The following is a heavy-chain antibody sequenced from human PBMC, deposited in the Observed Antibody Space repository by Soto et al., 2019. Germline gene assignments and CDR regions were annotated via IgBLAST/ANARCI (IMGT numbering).Heavy chain of an antibody. CDR2: ISSSSSYI. CDR3: AREAGEYSSSIDY. D-gene: IGHD6-6*01. Sequence: GGSLRLSCAASGFTFSSYSMNWVRQAPGKGLEWVSSISSSSSYIYYADSVKGRFTISRDNAKNSLYLQMNSLRAEDTAVYYCAREAGEYSSSIDYWGQGTLVTVSS. V-gene: IGHV3-21*01. J-gene: IGHJ4*02. CDR1: GFTFSSYS.